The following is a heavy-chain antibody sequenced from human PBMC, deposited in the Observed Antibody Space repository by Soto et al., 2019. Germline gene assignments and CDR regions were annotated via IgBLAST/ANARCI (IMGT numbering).Heavy chain of an antibody. CDR1: GGTFSSYA. V-gene: IGHV1-69*12. J-gene: IGHJ5*02. CDR2: IIPIFGTA. D-gene: IGHD6-25*01. CDR3: ASVGPSGSLCNWFDP. Sequence: QVQLVQSGAEVKKPGSSVKVSCKASGGTFSSYAISWVRQAPGQGLEWMGGIIPIFGTANYAQKFQGRVTITADESTSTAYMGLSSLRSEDTAVYYCASVGPSGSLCNWFDPWGQGTLVTVSS.